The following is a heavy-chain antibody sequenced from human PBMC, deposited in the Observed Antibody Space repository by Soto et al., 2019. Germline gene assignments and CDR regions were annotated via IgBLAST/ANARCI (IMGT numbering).Heavy chain of an antibody. CDR3: AKASGSLPHMVRGVMVLDY. V-gene: IGHV3-23*01. CDR2: ISGSGGST. D-gene: IGHD3-10*01. Sequence: EVQLLESGGGLVQPGGSLRLSCAASGFTFSSYAMSWVRQAPGKGLEWVSAISGSGGSTYYADSVKGRFTISRDNSKNTLYLQMNSLRAEDTAVYYCAKASGSLPHMVRGVMVLDYWGQGTLVTVSS. J-gene: IGHJ4*02. CDR1: GFTFSSYA.